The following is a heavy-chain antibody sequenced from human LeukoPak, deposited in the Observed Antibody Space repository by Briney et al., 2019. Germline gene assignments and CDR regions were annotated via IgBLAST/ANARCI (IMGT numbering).Heavy chain of an antibody. Sequence: ASVKVSCKASGYTFTNYDISWVRQATGQGLEWMGWMNPNSGNTGYAGKFQGRVTMTRDTSINTAYMELRSLRSEDTAVYYCARNSGLADCWGQGTLATVSS. J-gene: IGHJ4*02. CDR1: GYTFTNYD. CDR2: MNPNSGNT. D-gene: IGHD5-12*01. V-gene: IGHV1-8*01. CDR3: ARNSGLADC.